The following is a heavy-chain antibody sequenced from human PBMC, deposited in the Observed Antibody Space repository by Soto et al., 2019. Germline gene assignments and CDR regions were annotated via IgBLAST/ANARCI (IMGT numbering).Heavy chain of an antibody. Sequence: QVQLQESGPGLVKPSETLSLTCTVSGGSISSYYWSWIRQPPGKGLEWIGYIYYSGSTNYNPSLRIRVTISVDTSKNQFSLKLSSVTAADTAVYYRARYDYGDYSDAFDIWGQGTMVTVSS. CDR2: IYYSGST. V-gene: IGHV4-59*01. D-gene: IGHD4-17*01. CDR3: ARYDYGDYSDAFDI. CDR1: GGSISSYY. J-gene: IGHJ3*02.